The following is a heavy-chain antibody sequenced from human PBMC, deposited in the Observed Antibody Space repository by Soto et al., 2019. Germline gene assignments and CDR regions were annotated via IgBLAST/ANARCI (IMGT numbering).Heavy chain of an antibody. D-gene: IGHD3-10*01. Sequence: QITLKESGPTLVKPTQTLTLTCTFSGFSLSTSGVGVGWIRQPPGKALVWLTLIYWDDNKRYSPSLKSSLTVTMDTSKTPMVLTMTNMDPVDTATNFSALTYYCAQNGVDPWGQGTLVTVSS. J-gene: IGHJ5*02. CDR2: IYWDDNK. V-gene: IGHV2-5*02. CDR3: ALTYYCAQNGVDP. CDR1: GFSLSTSGVG.